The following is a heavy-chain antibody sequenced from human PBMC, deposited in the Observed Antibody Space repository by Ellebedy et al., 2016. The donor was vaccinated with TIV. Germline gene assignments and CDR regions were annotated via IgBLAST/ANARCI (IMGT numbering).Heavy chain of an antibody. CDR3: TRDFLGYDYNTYGPVPTYYYYGMDV. J-gene: IGHJ6*02. D-gene: IGHD3-22*01. CDR1: GLTFADAW. CDR2: IKSKTDDGTT. V-gene: IGHV3-15*07. Sequence: PGGSLRLSCAASGLTFADAWMNRVRQAPGKGLEWVGRIKSKTDDGTTDYAAPVRGRFFISRDDSKDTVYLQMNSRKTEDTGVYYCTRDFLGYDYNTYGPVPTYYYYGMDVWGQGTTVTVSS.